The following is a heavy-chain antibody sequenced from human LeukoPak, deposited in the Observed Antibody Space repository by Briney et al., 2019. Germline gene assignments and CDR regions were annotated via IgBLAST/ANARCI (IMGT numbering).Heavy chain of an antibody. V-gene: IGHV3-43*02. Sequence: PGGSLRLSCAASGFTFDDYAMHWVRQAPGKGLEWVSLISGDGDTTYSADSLKGRFTISRDNSNSSLYLQMNSLRTEDTALYYCAKARQGGPNIFGYWGQGTLVTVSS. CDR1: GFTFDDYA. CDR3: AKARQGGPNIFGY. J-gene: IGHJ4*02. D-gene: IGHD3-16*01. CDR2: ISGDGDTT.